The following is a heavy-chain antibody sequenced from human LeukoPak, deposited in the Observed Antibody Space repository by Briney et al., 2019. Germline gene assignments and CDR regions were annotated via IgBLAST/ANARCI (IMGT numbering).Heavy chain of an antibody. CDR3: AKVGIAVAGTFDGYFDY. J-gene: IGHJ4*02. CDR1: GFTFDDYA. Sequence: GGSLSLSCAASGFTFDDYAMHWVGQAQGKGWGWVSGISWNSGSIGYADSVKGRFTISRDNAKNSLYLQMNSLRAEDTALYYCAKVGIAVAGTFDGYFDYWGQGTLVTVSS. D-gene: IGHD6-13*01. CDR2: ISWNSGSI. V-gene: IGHV3-9*01.